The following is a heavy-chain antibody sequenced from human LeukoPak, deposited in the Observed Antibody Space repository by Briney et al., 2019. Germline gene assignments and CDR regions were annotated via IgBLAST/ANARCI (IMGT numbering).Heavy chain of an antibody. CDR3: ARRRDLYSGSYYPFDY. V-gene: IGHV5-51*01. D-gene: IGHD1-26*01. J-gene: IGHJ4*02. CDR2: IYPGDSDA. Sequence: GESLKISCKGSGYSFTSYWIGWVGPMPGKGLKWMGVIYPGDSDARYSPSFQGQVAISADKSISTAYLQSSSLKASDTAMYYCARRRDLYSGSYYPFDYWGQGTLVTVSS. CDR1: GYSFTSYW.